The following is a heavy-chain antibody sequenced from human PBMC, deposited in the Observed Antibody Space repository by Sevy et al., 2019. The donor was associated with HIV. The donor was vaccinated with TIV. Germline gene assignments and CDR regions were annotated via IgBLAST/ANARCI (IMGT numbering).Heavy chain of an antibody. Sequence: ASVKVSCKASGYTFTTYAINWVRQAPGQGLEWMGWINTNTGNPTYAQGFTGRFVFSLDTSVSTAYLQISSLKTEETAVYFCARDPTQIVVVPAALRDYYYAMDVXGQGTTVTVSS. CDR3: ARDPTQIVVVPAALRDYYYAMDV. CDR2: INTNTGNP. J-gene: IGHJ6*02. V-gene: IGHV7-4-1*02. CDR1: GYTFTTYA. D-gene: IGHD2-2*01.